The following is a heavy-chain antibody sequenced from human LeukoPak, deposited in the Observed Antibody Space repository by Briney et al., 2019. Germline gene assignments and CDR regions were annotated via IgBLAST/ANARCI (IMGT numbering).Heavy chain of an antibody. CDR1: GYTFTGYY. Sequence: GASVKVSCKASGYTFTGYYMHWVRQAPGQGLEWMGWISAYNGNTNYAQKLQGRVTMTTDTSTSTAYMELRSLRSDDTAVNYCARGGRYCSSTSCYTEFDYWGQGTLVTVSS. CDR2: ISAYNGNT. V-gene: IGHV1-18*04. J-gene: IGHJ4*02. D-gene: IGHD2-2*02. CDR3: ARGGRYCSSTSCYTEFDY.